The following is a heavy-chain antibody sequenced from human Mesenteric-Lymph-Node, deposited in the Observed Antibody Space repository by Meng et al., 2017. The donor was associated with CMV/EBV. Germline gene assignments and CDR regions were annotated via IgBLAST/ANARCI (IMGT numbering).Heavy chain of an antibody. J-gene: IGHJ4*02. CDR1: GATFSSYA. CDR2: IIPLFGSP. D-gene: IGHD7-27*01. V-gene: IGHV1-69*05. Sequence: SGATFSSYAISWVRQAPGQGLEWMGGIIPLFGSPNYAQKFQGRVTITMDASTSTVSMELSRLRSDDTAVYYCARNANWGTRENYFDYWGQGTLVTVSS. CDR3: ARNANWGTRENYFDY.